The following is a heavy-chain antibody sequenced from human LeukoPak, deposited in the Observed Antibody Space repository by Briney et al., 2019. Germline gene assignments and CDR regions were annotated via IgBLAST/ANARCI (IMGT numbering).Heavy chain of an antibody. CDR1: GYTFTSYG. V-gene: IGHV1-18*01. J-gene: IGHJ6*03. CDR2: ISAYNGNT. Sequence: GASVKVSCKASGYTFTSYGISWVRQAPGQGLEWMGWISAYNGNTNYAQKLQGRVTMTTNTSTSTAYMELRSLRSDDTAVYYCARDGVTDQLLYYYYYYMDVWGKGTTVTVSS. D-gene: IGHD2-2*02. CDR3: ARDGVTDQLLYYYYYYMDV.